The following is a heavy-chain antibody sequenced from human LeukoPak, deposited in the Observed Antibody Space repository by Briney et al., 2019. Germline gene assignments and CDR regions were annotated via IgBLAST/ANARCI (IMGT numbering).Heavy chain of an antibody. CDR2: IYYSGST. Sequence: SETLSLTCTVSGGSISSYYWSWIRQPPGKGLEWIGYIYYSGSTNYNPSLKSRVTISVDTSKDQFSLKLSSVTAADTAVYYCARAPYPYDAFDIWGQGTMVTVSS. J-gene: IGHJ3*02. CDR1: GGSISSYY. CDR3: ARAPYPYDAFDI. V-gene: IGHV4-59*01.